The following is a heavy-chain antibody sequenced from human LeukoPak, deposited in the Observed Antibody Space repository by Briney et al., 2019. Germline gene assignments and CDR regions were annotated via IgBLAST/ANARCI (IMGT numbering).Heavy chain of an antibody. CDR1: GGSISSGDYY. D-gene: IGHD3-10*01. V-gene: IGHV4-30-4*01. Sequence: SETLSLTCTVSGGSISSGDYYWSWIRQPPGKGLEWIGYIYYSGSTYYNPSLKSRVTISVDTSKNQFSLKLSSVTAADTAVYYCARSFSGPYCYGSGSPNDYWGQGTLVTVSS. CDR2: IYYSGST. CDR3: ARSFSGPYCYGSGSPNDY. J-gene: IGHJ4*02.